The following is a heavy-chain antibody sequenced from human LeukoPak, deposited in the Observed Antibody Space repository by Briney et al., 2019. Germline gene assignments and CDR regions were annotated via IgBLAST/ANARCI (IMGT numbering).Heavy chain of an antibody. D-gene: IGHD3-10*01. Sequence: GGSLRLSCAASGFTFSNYRMVCVRQAPAKGVEWVANIRPDESDKYYVDSVRGRFTISRDNAQNSLYLQMNSLRAEASGVYYCGRWGVSAGLDRWGQGTLVTVSS. CDR3: GRWGVSAGLDR. CDR2: IRPDESDK. V-gene: IGHV3-7*01. J-gene: IGHJ5*02. CDR1: GFTFSNYR.